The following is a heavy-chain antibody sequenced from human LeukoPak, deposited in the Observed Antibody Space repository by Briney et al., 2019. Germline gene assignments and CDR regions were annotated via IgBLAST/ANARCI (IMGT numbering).Heavy chain of an antibody. CDR1: GYTFTSYY. CDR3: ARDSPGRYCSSTSCYSYYGTDV. V-gene: IGHV1-46*01. Sequence: ASVTVSCKASGYTFTSYYMHWVRQAPGQGLEWMGIINPSGGSTSYAQKFQGRVTMTRDTSTSTVYMELSSLRSEDTAVYYCARDSPGRYCSSTSCYSYYGTDVWGKGTTVTVSS. D-gene: IGHD2-2*02. J-gene: IGHJ6*04. CDR2: INPSGGST.